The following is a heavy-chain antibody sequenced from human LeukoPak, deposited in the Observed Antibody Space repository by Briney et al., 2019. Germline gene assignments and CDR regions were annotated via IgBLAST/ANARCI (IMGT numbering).Heavy chain of an antibody. D-gene: IGHD3-3*01. J-gene: IGHJ6*02. CDR1: GFTFSSYA. CDR2: ISYDGSNK. Sequence: LGGSLRLSCAASGFTFSSYAMHWVRQAPGKGLEWVAVISYDGSNKYYADSVKGRFTISSDNSKNTLYLQMNSLRAEDTAVYYCAREAPTYYDFWSGRPPQGGMDVWGQGTTVTVSS. V-gene: IGHV3-30-3*01. CDR3: AREAPTYYDFWSGRPPQGGMDV.